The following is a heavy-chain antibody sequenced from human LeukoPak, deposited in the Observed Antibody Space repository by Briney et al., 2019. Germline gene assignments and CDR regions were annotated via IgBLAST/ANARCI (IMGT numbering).Heavy chain of an antibody. V-gene: IGHV3-33*01. J-gene: IGHJ4*01. D-gene: IGHD3-3*02. CDR3: ARDRAQHYYFDY. Sequence: PGGSLSLSCAASGFTLSIYGMHWVRQAPGKGLEWISVIWYDESNKYYADSVKGRFTISRDNSKNTLYLQMNSLRAEDTAVYYCARDRAQHYYFDYWGDG. CDR1: GFTLSIYG. CDR2: IWYDESNK.